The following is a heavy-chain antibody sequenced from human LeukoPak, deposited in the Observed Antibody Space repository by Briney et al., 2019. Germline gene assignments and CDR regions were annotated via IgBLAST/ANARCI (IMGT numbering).Heavy chain of an antibody. CDR2: IYYSGSP. V-gene: IGHV4-59*01. D-gene: IGHD6-13*01. CDR1: GGSISSYY. CDR3: ATDIAAAGTAFDI. J-gene: IGHJ3*02. Sequence: SETLSLTCTVSGGSISSYYWSWIRQPPGKGLEWIGYIYYSGSPNYNPSLKSRVTISVDTSKNQFSLKLSSVTAADTAVYYCATDIAAAGTAFDIWGQGTMVTVSS.